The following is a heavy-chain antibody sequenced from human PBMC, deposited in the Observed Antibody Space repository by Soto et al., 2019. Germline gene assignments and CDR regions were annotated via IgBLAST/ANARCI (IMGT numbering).Heavy chain of an antibody. Sequence: EVQLVESGGGLAQPGGSLRLSCAGSGFIFGNFWMTWVRQAPGKGLEWVANIKQDGSEKYYVDSVKGRFTISRDNVKNALSLQMNSLRSEDTAVYYCARGTGGATSSGKDQFDYWGQGTLVPVSS. V-gene: IGHV3-7*01. CDR1: GFIFGNFW. CDR3: ARGTGGATSSGKDQFDY. D-gene: IGHD1-26*01. J-gene: IGHJ4*02. CDR2: IKQDGSEK.